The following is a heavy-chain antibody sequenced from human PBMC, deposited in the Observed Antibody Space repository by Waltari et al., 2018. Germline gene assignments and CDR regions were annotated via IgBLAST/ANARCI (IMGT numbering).Heavy chain of an antibody. CDR3: ARSGYNYDY. J-gene: IGHJ4*02. V-gene: IGHV4-59*11. CDR2: IYYSGST. CDR1: GGSISSHY. Sequence: QVQLQESGPGLVKPSETLSLTCTVSGGSISSHYWSWIRQPPGKGLEWIGYIYYSGSTNYNPSRKSRVTISVDTSKNQFSLKLSSVTAADTAVYYCARSGYNYDYWGQGTLVTVSS. D-gene: IGHD5-12*01.